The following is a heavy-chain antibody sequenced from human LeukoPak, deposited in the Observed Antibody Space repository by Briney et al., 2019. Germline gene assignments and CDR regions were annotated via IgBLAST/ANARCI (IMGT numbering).Heavy chain of an antibody. CDR1: GFTFSSYA. J-gene: IGHJ3*02. CDR2: ISGSGGST. Sequence: GGSLRLSCAASGFTFSSYAMSWVRQAPGKGLEWVSAISGSGGSTYYADSVKGRFTISRDNSKNTLYLQMDSLRAEDTAVYYCAKRIYDFWSGYYDAFDIWGQGTMVTVSS. V-gene: IGHV3-23*01. D-gene: IGHD3-3*01. CDR3: AKRIYDFWSGYYDAFDI.